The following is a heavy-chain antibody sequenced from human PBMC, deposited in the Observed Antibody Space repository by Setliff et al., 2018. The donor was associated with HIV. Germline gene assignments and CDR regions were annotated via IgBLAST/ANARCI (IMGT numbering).Heavy chain of an antibody. D-gene: IGHD3-3*01. Sequence: ASVTVSCKASGYTFTGYDIHWVRQAPGHGLEWMGRISPNSGDTNYAQKFQGRVAMTRDTSISTAYMDLTRLRSEDTAVYYCARDPYPNYDFWSGSLIRGWFDPWGQGTLVTVSS. CDR1: GYTFTGYD. CDR3: ARDPYPNYDFWSGSLIRGWFDP. J-gene: IGHJ5*02. V-gene: IGHV1-2*06. CDR2: ISPNSGDT.